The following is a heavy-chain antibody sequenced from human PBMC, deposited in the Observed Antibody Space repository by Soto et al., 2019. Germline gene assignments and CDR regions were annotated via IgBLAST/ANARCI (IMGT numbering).Heavy chain of an antibody. D-gene: IGHD6-13*01. CDR1: GFTFSNAW. Sequence: GGSLRLSCAASGFTFSNAWMNWVRQAPGKGLEWVGRIKSKTDGGTTDYAAPVKGRFTISRDDSKNTLYLQMNSLKTEDTAVYYCTTPIAAAGTMGSYYYYYGMDVWGQGTTVTVSS. J-gene: IGHJ6*02. CDR3: TTPIAAAGTMGSYYYYYGMDV. V-gene: IGHV3-15*07. CDR2: IKSKTDGGTT.